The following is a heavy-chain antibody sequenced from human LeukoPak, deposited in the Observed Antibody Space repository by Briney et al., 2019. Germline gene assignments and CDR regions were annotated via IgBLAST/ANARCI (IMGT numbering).Heavy chain of an antibody. CDR2: IRSKAYGGTT. J-gene: IGHJ4*02. CDR1: GFTFGDYA. V-gene: IGHV3-49*04. Sequence: GGSLRLSCTASGFTFGDYAMSWVRQAPGKGLEWVGFIRSKAYGGTTEYAASVKGRFTISRDDSKSIDYLRMNSLKTEDTAVYYCTSSGGDYWGQGTLVTVSS. CDR3: TSSGGDY. D-gene: IGHD5-12*01.